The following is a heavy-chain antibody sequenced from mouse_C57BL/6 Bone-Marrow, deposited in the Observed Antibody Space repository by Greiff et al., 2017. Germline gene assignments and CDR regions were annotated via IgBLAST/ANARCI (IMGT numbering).Heavy chain of an antibody. J-gene: IGHJ3*01. V-gene: IGHV1-81*01. CDR1: GYTFTSYG. D-gene: IGHD2-1*01. CDR2: IYPRSGNT. Sequence: VQLQESGAELARPGASVKLSCKASGYTFTSYGISWVKQRTGQGLEWIGEIYPRSGNTYYNEKFKGKATLTADKSSSTAYMELRSLTSEDSAVYFYARLDGNYFDWFAYWGQGTLVTVST. CDR3: ARLDGNYFDWFAY.